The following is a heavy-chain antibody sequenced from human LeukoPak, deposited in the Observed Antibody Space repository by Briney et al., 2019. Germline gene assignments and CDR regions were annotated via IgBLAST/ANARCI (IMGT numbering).Heavy chain of an antibody. CDR3: ASCSGGSCFHFDY. J-gene: IGHJ4*02. Sequence: SETLSLTCTVSGGSISSGGYYWSWIRQHPGKGLEWIGYIYYSGSTYYNPSLKSRVTISVDTSKNQFSLKLSSVTAADTAVYYCASCSGGSCFHFDYWGQGTLVTVSS. D-gene: IGHD2-15*01. CDR2: IYYSGST. CDR1: GGSISSGGYY. V-gene: IGHV4-31*03.